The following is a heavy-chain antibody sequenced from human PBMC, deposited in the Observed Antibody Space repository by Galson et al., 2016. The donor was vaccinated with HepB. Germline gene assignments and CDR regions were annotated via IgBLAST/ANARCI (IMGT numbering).Heavy chain of an antibody. CDR1: GFTFGAYT. D-gene: IGHD6-25*01. CDR3: ARDRGYWGMDV. Sequence: SLRLSCAASGFTFGAYTMNCVRQSPGQGLEWVSTVSSDSLSKYYADSVGGRFTVSRDNVNNALFLQMNSLRADDTGAYYCARDRGYWGMDVWGQGTTVTISS. V-gene: IGHV3-21*03. J-gene: IGHJ6*02. CDR2: VSSDSLSK.